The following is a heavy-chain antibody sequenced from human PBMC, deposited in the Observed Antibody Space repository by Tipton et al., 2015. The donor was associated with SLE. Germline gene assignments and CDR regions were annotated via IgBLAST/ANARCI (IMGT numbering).Heavy chain of an antibody. D-gene: IGHD1-26*01. Sequence: TLSLTCAVSGVSIRSTSVYWTWIRQPAGKGLEWIGRIFNSGSTTSSPSLKSRVTISLDTSKNQIPLKLSSVTAADTAVYYCARVGASISAFDVWGQGTMVTVSS. CDR1: GVSIRSTSVY. V-gene: IGHV4-61*02. CDR3: ARVGASISAFDV. J-gene: IGHJ3*01. CDR2: IFNSGST.